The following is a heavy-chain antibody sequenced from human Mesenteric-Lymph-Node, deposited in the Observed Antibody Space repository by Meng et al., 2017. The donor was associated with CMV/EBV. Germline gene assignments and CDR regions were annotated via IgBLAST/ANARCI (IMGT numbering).Heavy chain of an antibody. CDR1: GFTFSDYY. J-gene: IGHJ4*02. CDR2: ISSSGSTI. CDR3: ARDDGGNSVLDN. Sequence: QVQLVDSGGGLVKPGGSLRLSCAASGFTFSDYYMSWIRQAPGKGLEWVSYISSSGSTIDYADSVVGRFTISRDNAKNSVSLQMNSLRVEDTAVYYCARDDGGNSVLDNWGQGTLVTVSS. V-gene: IGHV3-11*01. D-gene: IGHD4-23*01.